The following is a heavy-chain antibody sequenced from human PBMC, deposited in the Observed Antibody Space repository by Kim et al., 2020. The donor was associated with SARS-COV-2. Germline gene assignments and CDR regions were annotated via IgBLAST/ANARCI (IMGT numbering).Heavy chain of an antibody. CDR1: GYSFTSYW. D-gene: IGHD3-22*01. Sequence: GESLKISCKGSGYSFTSYWIGWVRQMPGKGLEWMGIIYPGDSDTRYSPSFQGQVTISADKSISTAYLQWSSLKASDTAMYYCARWDDSSGYYPYYFDYWGQGTLVTVSS. CDR3: ARWDDSSGYYPYYFDY. CDR2: IYPGDSDT. V-gene: IGHV5-51*01. J-gene: IGHJ4*02.